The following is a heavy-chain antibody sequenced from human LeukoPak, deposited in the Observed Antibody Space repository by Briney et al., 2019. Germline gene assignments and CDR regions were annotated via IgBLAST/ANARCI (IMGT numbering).Heavy chain of an antibody. J-gene: IGHJ4*01. Sequence: SEPLSLTCTVSGGSISSYYWSWIRQPPGKGLEWIGFIYYSGRANYNPSLRSRVTISVDTSKNQFPLKLTSVTAADTAVYYCARTGVVATSYFFDYWGHGTLVTLST. CDR1: GGSISSYY. CDR3: ARTGVVATSYFFDY. D-gene: IGHD5-12*01. CDR2: IYYSGRA. V-gene: IGHV4-59*01.